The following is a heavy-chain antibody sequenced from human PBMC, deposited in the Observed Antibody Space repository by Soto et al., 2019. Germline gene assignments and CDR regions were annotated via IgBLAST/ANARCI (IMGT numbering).Heavy chain of an antibody. V-gene: IGHV4-4*02. CDR3: ARGVVAVAAFGV. J-gene: IGHJ4*02. D-gene: IGHD6-19*01. CDR1: GGSISITNW. Sequence: QVQLQESGPGLVKPSGTLSLTCAVSGGSISITNWWSWVRQPPGKWLEWIGEIYHSGTTNYNPSLISRVIISIDKSKNQFSLKLSSVTAADTAVYYCARGVVAVAAFGVGGQGTLVTVSS. CDR2: IYHSGTT.